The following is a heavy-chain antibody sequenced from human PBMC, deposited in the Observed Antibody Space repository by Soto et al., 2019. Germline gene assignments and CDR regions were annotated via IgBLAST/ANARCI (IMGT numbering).Heavy chain of an antibody. CDR1: WFTVSSNY. D-gene: IGHD3-3*01. Sequence: GGSLRLSCAASWFTVSSNYMSWVRQAPGKGLEWVSVIYSGGSTYYADSVKGRFTISRHNSKNALYLQMNSLRAEDTAVYYCARIRFLEWKNWFDPWGQGTLVTISS. V-gene: IGHV3-53*04. J-gene: IGHJ5*02. CDR2: IYSGGST. CDR3: ARIRFLEWKNWFDP.